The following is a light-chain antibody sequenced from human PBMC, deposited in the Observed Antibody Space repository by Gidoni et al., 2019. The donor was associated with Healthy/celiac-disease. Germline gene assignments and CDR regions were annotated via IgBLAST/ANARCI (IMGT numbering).Light chain of an antibody. V-gene: IGKV3-11*01. J-gene: IGKJ4*01. Sequence: EILLTQSPAPLSLSPGERATLSCRASQRVSSYLAWYQQKPGQAPRRLIYDASNSATGIPARFSGSGSGTDFTLTISSIEPEDFAVYYCQQRSNWPPLTFXGXTKVEIK. CDR3: QQRSNWPPLT. CDR1: QRVSSY. CDR2: DAS.